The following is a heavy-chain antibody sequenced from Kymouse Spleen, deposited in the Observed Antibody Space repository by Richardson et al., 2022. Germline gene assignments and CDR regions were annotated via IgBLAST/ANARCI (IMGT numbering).Heavy chain of an antibody. CDR2: ISSSSSYI. J-gene: IGHJ6*02. D-gene: IGHD5-18,IGHD5-18*01. V-gene: IGHV3-21*03. CDR1: GFTFSSYS. Sequence: EVQLVESGGGLVKPGGSLRLSCAASGFTFSSYSMNWVRQAPGKGLEWVSSISSSSSYIYYADSVKGRFTISRDNAKNSLYLQMNSLRAEDTAVYYCARDRYSYGHYYYYYGMDVWGQGTTVTVSS. CDR3: ARDRYSYGHYYYYYGMDV.